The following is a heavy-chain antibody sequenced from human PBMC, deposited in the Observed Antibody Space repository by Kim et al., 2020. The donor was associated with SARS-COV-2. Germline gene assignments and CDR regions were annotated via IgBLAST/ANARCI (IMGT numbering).Heavy chain of an antibody. Sequence: SGPTLVNPTQTLTLTCTFSGFSLSTRSMCVSWIRQPPGKALEWLARIDWDDDKYYSTSLKTRLSISKDTSRNQVVLRMTNMDPVDTGTYYCARSQVDMTTIQIFDYWGQGTLVTVSS. D-gene: IGHD1-1*01. CDR2: IDWDDDK. V-gene: IGHV2-70*11. CDR3: ARSQVDMTTIQIFDY. CDR1: GFSLSTRSMC. J-gene: IGHJ4*02.